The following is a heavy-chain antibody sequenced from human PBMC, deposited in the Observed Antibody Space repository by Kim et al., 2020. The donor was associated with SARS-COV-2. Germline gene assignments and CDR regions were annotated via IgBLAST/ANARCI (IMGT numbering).Heavy chain of an antibody. Sequence: ASVKGRFPISRDDSKNTAYLQMNSLKTEDTAVYYCTSPQYFYDTSAPLGYWGQGTLVTVSS. V-gene: IGHV3-73*01. J-gene: IGHJ4*02. CDR3: TSPQYFYDTSAPLGY. D-gene: IGHD3-22*01.